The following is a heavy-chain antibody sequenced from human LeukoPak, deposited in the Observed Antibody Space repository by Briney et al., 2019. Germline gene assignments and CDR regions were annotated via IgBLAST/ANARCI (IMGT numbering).Heavy chain of an antibody. CDR1: GYTFTSYG. V-gene: IGHV1-18*01. CDR3: ARVRSITMVRAGDAFDI. J-gene: IGHJ3*02. D-gene: IGHD3-10*01. Sequence: ASVKVSCKASGYTFTSYGISWVRQAPGQGLEWMGWISAYNGNTNYAQKLQGRVTMTTDTSTSTAYMELRSLRSDDTAVYYCARVRSITMVRAGDAFDIWGQGTMVTVSS. CDR2: ISAYNGNT.